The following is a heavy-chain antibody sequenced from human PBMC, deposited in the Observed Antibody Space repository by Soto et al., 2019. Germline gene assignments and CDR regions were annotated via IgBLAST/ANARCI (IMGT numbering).Heavy chain of an antibody. Sequence: GGSLRLSCAASGFTFSSYAMSWVRQAPGKGLEWVSAISGSGGSTYYADSVKGRFTISRDNSKNTLYLQMNSLRAEDTAVYYCVTNWNQDYYFDYWGQGTLVTVSS. J-gene: IGHJ4*02. CDR3: VTNWNQDYYFDY. D-gene: IGHD1-20*01. CDR1: GFTFSSYA. V-gene: IGHV3-23*01. CDR2: ISGSGGST.